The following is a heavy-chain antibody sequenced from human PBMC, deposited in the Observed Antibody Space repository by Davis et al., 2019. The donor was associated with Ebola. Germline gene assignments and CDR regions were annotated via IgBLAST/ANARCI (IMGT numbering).Heavy chain of an antibody. D-gene: IGHD6-13*01. CDR1: GGTFSSYV. V-gene: IGHV1-69*04. J-gene: IGHJ4*02. CDR2: ITPILGIT. Sequence: SVKVSCKASGGTFSSYVFSWVRQAPGQGLEWMGRITPILGITKYAQNFQGRVTITADKSTNTAYMELSSLTSEDTAVYYCAREGPAAPRSQWGQGTLVTVSS. CDR3: AREGPAAPRSQ.